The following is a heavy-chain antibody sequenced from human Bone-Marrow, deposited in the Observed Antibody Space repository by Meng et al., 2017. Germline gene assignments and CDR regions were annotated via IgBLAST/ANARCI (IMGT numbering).Heavy chain of an antibody. CDR3: AGDYYDSSGYQPFQH. CDR1: GFTFSSYW. D-gene: IGHD3-22*01. V-gene: IGHV3-7*01. Sequence: GESLKISCAASGFTFSSYWMSWVRQAPGKGLEWGANIKQDGSEKYYVDSVKGRFTISRDNAKNSLYLQMNSLRAEDTAVDYCAGDYYDSSGYQPFQHWGQGTLVTVSS. J-gene: IGHJ1*01. CDR2: IKQDGSEK.